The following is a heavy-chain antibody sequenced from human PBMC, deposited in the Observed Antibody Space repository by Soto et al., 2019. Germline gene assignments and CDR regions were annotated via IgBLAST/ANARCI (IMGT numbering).Heavy chain of an antibody. CDR3: ARVGYYDSSGYFDY. V-gene: IGHV3-33*01. J-gene: IGHJ4*02. CDR1: GFTFSSYG. D-gene: IGHD3-22*01. CDR2: IWYDGSNK. Sequence: QVQLVESGGGVVQPGRSLRLSCAASGFTFSSYGMHWVRQAPGKGLEWVAVIWYDGSNKYYADSVKGRFTISRDKSKNTRYLQMNGLRAEDTAVYYCARVGYYDSSGYFDYWGQGTLVTVSS.